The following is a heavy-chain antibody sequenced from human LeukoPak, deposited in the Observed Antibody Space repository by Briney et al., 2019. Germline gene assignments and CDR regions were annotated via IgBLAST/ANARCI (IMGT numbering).Heavy chain of an antibody. CDR2: ISGSGADT. CDR1: GFTFSSYSSYA. D-gene: IGHD1-26*01. V-gene: IGHV3-23*01. Sequence: QAGGSLRLSCAASGFTFSSYSSYAMSWVRQAAGKGLEWVSSISGSGADTYYADYVKGRFTISRDNSKKTVYLQMNSLRAEDTAVYYWAKLSWRELLSDDFDYWGQGTQVTVSS. CDR3: AKLSWRELLSDDFDY. J-gene: IGHJ4*02.